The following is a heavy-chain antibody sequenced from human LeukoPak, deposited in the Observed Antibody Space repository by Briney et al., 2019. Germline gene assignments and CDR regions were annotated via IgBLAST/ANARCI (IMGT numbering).Heavy chain of an antibody. CDR1: GYTFTSYD. V-gene: IGHV1-8*01. D-gene: IGHD5-18*01. CDR3: ARGLAAMVLPYYGMDV. J-gene: IGHJ6*02. Sequence: GASVKVSCKASGYTFTSYDINWVRQATGQGLEWMGWMNPNSGNTGYAQKFQGRVTMTRNTSISTAYMELSSLRSEDTAAYYCARGLAAMVLPYYGMDVWGQGTTVTVSS. CDR2: MNPNSGNT.